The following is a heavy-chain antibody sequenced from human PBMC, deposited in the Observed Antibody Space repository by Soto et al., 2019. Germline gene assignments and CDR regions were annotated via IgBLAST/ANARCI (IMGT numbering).Heavy chain of an antibody. CDR1: GYTFTSYY. V-gene: IGHV1-46*01. CDR3: AADTDYYDSSGYYPVSVGY. CDR2: INPSGGAT. J-gene: IGHJ4*02. Sequence: ASVKVSCKASGYTFTSYYIHWVRQAPGEGLEWMGIINPSGGATSYAQKFQGRVTMARDTSTSTVYMELSSLRSEDTAVYYCAADTDYYDSSGYYPVSVGYWGQGTLVTVSS. D-gene: IGHD3-22*01.